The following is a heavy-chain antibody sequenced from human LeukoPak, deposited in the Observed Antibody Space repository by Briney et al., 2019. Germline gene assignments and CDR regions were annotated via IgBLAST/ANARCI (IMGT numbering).Heavy chain of an antibody. Sequence: GGSLRLSCAASGFTFSSYWMSWVRQAPGKGLEWAANIKQDGSEKYYVDSVKGRFTISRDNAKNSLYLQMNSLRAEDTAVYYCARIRPHCSSTSCYVHYYKDMDSWGKGNPVTVSS. V-gene: IGHV3-7*01. D-gene: IGHD2-2*01. CDR3: ARIRPHCSSTSCYVHYYKDMDS. J-gene: IGHJ6*03. CDR1: GFTFSSYW. CDR2: IKQDGSEK.